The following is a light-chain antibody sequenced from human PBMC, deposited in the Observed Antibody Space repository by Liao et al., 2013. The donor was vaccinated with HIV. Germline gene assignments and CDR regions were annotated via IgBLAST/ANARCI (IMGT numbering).Light chain of an antibody. CDR1: NIGSKS. J-gene: IGLJ2*01. CDR2: YDS. CDR3: QAWDTNTAI. V-gene: IGLV3-21*01. Sequence: SYVLTQPPSVSVAPGKTASITCEGNNIGSKSVHWYQQRPGQAPLLVIHYDSDRPSGIPDRFSGSNSGNTATLTISETQAMDEADYYCQAWDTNTAIFGGGTKLTVL.